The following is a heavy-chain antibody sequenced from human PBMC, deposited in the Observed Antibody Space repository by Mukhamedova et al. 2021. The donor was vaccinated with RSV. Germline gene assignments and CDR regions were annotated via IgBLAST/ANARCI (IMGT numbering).Heavy chain of an antibody. Sequence: GKGLEWIGSIYYSGSTYYNPSLKSRVTISVDTSKNQFSLKLSSVTAADTAVYYCARDIVDNNWFDPWGQGTLVTVSS. V-gene: IGHV4-38-2*02. CDR2: IYYSGST. D-gene: IGHD2-15*01. CDR3: ARDIVDNNWFDP. J-gene: IGHJ5*02.